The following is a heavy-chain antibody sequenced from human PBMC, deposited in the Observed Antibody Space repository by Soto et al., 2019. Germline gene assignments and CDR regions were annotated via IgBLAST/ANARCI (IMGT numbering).Heavy chain of an antibody. CDR2: IYYSGST. CDR1: GGSISSYY. V-gene: IGHV4-59*01. J-gene: IGHJ4*02. Sequence: SETLSLTCTVSGGSISSYYWSWIRQPPGKGLEWIGYIYYSGSTNYNPSLKSRVTISVDTSKNQFSLKLGSVTAADTAVYYCARDVAAAGTVDDWGQGTLVTVSS. CDR3: ARDVAAAGTVDD. D-gene: IGHD6-13*01.